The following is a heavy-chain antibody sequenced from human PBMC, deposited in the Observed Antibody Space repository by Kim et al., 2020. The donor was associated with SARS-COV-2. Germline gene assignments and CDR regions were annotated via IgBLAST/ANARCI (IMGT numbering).Heavy chain of an antibody. J-gene: IGHJ4*02. D-gene: IGHD5-12*01. CDR1: GFMFTNYA. CDR3: AKELNSGAYSGYDTAPIFDH. CDR2: IYGGGPRQT. Sequence: GGSLRLSCAASGFMFTNYAMSWVRQAPGKGLEWVSVIYGGGPRQTFYADSVKGRFTISRDNSKNTLYMQMNNLRADDTAIYYCAKELNSGAYSGYDTAPIFDHWGRGTLFTVSS. V-gene: IGHV3-23*03.